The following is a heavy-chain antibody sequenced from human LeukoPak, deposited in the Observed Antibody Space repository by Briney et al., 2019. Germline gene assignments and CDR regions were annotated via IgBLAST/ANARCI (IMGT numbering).Heavy chain of an antibody. J-gene: IGHJ6*03. Sequence: GGSLRLSCAASGFTFSTYNMNWVRQAPGKGLEWVSYISSSSSTIYYADSVKGRFTISRDNAKNSLYLQMNSLRAEDTAVYYCARWSCSSTSCSSHYYYYYMDVWGKGTTVTVSS. CDR3: ARWSCSSTSCSSHYYYYYMDV. CDR1: GFTFSTYN. D-gene: IGHD2-2*01. CDR2: ISSSSSTI. V-gene: IGHV3-48*01.